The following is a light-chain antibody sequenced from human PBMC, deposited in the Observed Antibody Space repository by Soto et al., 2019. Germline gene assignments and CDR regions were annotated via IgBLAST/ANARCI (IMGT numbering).Light chain of an antibody. CDR2: DVN. V-gene: IGLV2-14*01. CDR3: SSYTTSSTPFV. J-gene: IGLJ1*01. Sequence: QSALTQPASVSGSPGQSITISYTGTSSDVGGYNYVSWYQQHPGKAPKLMIYDVNNRPSGVSNRFSGSKSGNTASLTISGLQAEDEADYFCSSYTTSSTPFVFGTGTKVTVL. CDR1: SSDVGGYNY.